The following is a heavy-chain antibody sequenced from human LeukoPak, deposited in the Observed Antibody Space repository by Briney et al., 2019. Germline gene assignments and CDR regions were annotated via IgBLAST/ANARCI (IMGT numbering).Heavy chain of an antibody. CDR1: GYTFTGYY. CDR2: INPNSGGT. V-gene: IGHV1-2*02. J-gene: IGHJ6*02. Sequence: GASVKVSCKASGYTFTGYYMHWVRQAPGQGLEWMGWINPNSGGTNYAQKFQGRVTMTRDTSISTAYMELSRLRSDDTAVYYCARVLRFVGALNYYYGMDVWGQGTTVTVSS. D-gene: IGHD3-3*01. CDR3: ARVLRFVGALNYYYGMDV.